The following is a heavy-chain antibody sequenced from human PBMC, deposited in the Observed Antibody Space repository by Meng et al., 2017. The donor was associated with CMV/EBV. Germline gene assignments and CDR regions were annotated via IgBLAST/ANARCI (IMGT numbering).Heavy chain of an antibody. J-gene: IGHJ2*01. D-gene: IGHD2-2*01. Sequence: GESLKISCAASGFTFSSYWMSWVRQAPGKGLEWVANIKQDGSEKYYVDSVKGRFTISRDNAKNSLYLQMNSLRAEDTAVYYCARIVTQWRYCSSTSCYKSGHFDLWGRGTLVTVSS. CDR2: IKQDGSEK. CDR3: ARIVTQWRYCSSTSCYKSGHFDL. V-gene: IGHV3-7*01. CDR1: GFTFSSYW.